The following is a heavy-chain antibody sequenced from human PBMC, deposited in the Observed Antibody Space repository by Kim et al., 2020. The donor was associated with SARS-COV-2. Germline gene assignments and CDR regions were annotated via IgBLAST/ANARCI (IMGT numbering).Heavy chain of an antibody. J-gene: IGHJ4*02. CDR3: AKDIGYCTGGVCFDVDY. D-gene: IGHD2-8*02. Sequence: VKGRFTISRDNAKNSLYLHMNSLRAEDTALYYCAKDIGYCTGGVCFDVDYWGQGTLVTVSS. V-gene: IGHV3-9*01.